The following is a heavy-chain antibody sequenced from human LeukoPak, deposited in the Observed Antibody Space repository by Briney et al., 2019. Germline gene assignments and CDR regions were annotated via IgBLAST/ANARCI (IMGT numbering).Heavy chain of an antibody. D-gene: IGHD3-9*01. CDR1: GGSISSSSYY. CDR3: ARAAGDDWSDAYYYYYMDV. Sequence: SETLSLTCTVSGGSISSSSYYWRWIRQPPGKGLEWIGSIYYSGSTYYNPSLKSRVTISVDTSKNQFSLKLSSVTAADTAVYYCARAAGDDWSDAYYYYYMDVWGKGTTVTVSS. J-gene: IGHJ6*03. CDR2: IYYSGST. V-gene: IGHV4-39*07.